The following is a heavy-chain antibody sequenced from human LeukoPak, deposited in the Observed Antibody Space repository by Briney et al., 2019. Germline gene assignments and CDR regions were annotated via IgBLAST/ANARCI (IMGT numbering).Heavy chain of an antibody. V-gene: IGHV1-69*13. CDR1: GGTFSSYA. J-gene: IGHJ4*02. D-gene: IGHD3-9*01. Sequence: SVKVSCKASGGTFSSYAISWVRQAPGQGLEWMGGIIPIFGTANYAQKFQGRVTITADGSTSTAYVELSSLRSEDTAVYYCARDNTYYDILTGYWSGDYFDYWGQGTLVTVSS. CDR3: ARDNTYYDILTGYWSGDYFDY. CDR2: IIPIFGTA.